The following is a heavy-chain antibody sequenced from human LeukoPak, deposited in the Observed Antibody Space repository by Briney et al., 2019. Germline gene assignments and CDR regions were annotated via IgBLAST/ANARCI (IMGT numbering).Heavy chain of an antibody. CDR2: IYWDDDK. Sequence: SGPTLVNPTQTLTLTCTFSGFSLSTSGVGVGWIRQPPGKALEWLALIYWDDDKRYSPSLKSRLTITKDTSKNQVVLTMTNMDPVDTATYYCARTRIAAAGITVDYSGYFDYWGQGTLVTVSS. CDR1: GFSLSTSGVG. V-gene: IGHV2-5*02. CDR3: ARTRIAAAGITVDYSGYFDY. J-gene: IGHJ4*02. D-gene: IGHD6-13*01.